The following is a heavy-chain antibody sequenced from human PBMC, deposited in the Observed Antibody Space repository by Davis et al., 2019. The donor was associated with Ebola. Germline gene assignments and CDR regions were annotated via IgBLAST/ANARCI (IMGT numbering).Heavy chain of an antibody. D-gene: IGHD7-27*01. CDR3: AKEELGKGFDP. J-gene: IGHJ5*02. V-gene: IGHV3-9*03. CDR2: ISWNSGSI. Sequence: SLKISCAASGFTFDDYAMHWVRQAPGKGLEWVSGISWNSGSIGYADSVKGRFTISRDNAKNSLYLQMNSLRAEDMALYYCAKEELGKGFDPWGQGTLVTVSS. CDR1: GFTFDDYA.